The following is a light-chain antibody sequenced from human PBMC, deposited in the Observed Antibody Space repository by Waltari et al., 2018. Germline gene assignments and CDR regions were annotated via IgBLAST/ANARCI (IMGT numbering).Light chain of an antibody. J-gene: IGKJ2*01. Sequence: DIQMTQSPFSLSSSLGDRVTITCRASESISNYVNWYQQKQGRAPKVLIYSASSLQSGVPSRFSCSGSGTDFTLTISSLQPEDSATYYCQQSYNTPFTFGQGTKLEIK. CDR3: QQSYNTPFT. CDR2: SAS. V-gene: IGKV1-39*01. CDR1: ESISNY.